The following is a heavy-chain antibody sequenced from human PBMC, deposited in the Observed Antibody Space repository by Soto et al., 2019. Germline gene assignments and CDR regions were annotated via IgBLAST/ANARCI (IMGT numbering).Heavy chain of an antibody. CDR1: GFTFSSYA. D-gene: IGHD3-16*02. CDR3: AKDLGDYIWGSYRSDFDY. Sequence: GSLRLSCAASGFTFSSYAMSWVRQAPGKGLEWVSAISGSGGSTYYADSVKGRFTISRDNSKNTLYLQMNSLRAEDTAVYYCAKDLGDYIWGSYRSDFDYWGQGTLVTVSS. J-gene: IGHJ4*02. V-gene: IGHV3-23*01. CDR2: ISGSGGST.